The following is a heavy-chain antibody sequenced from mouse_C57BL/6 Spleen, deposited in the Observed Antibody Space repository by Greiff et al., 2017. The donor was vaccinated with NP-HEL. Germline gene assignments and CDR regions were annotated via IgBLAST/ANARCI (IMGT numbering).Heavy chain of an antibody. CDR2: ISDGGSYT. V-gene: IGHV5-4*01. CDR1: GFTFSSYA. D-gene: IGHD1-1*01. CDR3: ARDRTTVVASYWYFDV. J-gene: IGHJ1*03. Sequence: EVQLVESGGGLVKPGGSLKLSCAASGFTFSSYAMSWVRQTPEKRLEWVATISDGGSYTYYPDNVKGRFTISRDNAKNNLYLQMSHLKSEDTAMYYCARDRTTVVASYWYFDVWGTRTTVTVSS.